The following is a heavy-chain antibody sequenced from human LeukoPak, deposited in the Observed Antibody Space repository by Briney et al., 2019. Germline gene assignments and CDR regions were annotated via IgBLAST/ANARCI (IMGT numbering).Heavy chain of an antibody. CDR1: GGSISSSSYY. Sequence: SETLSLTCTVSGGSISSSSYYWRWLRQPPGKGLEWIGSIYYSGSTYYNPSLKSRVTISVNTSKNQVSMKLSSVTAADTAVYYCARGHITSSGWYDAFDIWGEGTMVTVSS. CDR2: IYYSGST. J-gene: IGHJ3*02. CDR3: ARGHITSSGWYDAFDI. D-gene: IGHD6-19*01. V-gene: IGHV4-39*07.